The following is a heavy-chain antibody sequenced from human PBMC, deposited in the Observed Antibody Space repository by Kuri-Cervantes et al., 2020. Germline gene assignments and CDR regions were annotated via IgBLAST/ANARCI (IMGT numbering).Heavy chain of an antibody. Sequence: ESLKISCTVPGGSISSSSYYWGWIRQPPGKGLEWIGSIYYSGSTHHNPSLKSRVTISVDTSKNQFSLELSAVTAAATAVYYCARHRLEWGSGSRYYYGMDVWGQGTTVTVSS. J-gene: IGHJ6*02. V-gene: IGHV4-39*01. CDR2: IYYSGST. CDR1: GGSISSSSYY. D-gene: IGHD3-10*01. CDR3: ARHRLEWGSGSRYYYGMDV.